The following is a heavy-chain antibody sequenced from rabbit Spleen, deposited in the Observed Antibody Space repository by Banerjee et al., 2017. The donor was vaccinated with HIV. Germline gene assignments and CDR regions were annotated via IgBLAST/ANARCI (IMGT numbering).Heavy chain of an antibody. J-gene: IGHJ4*01. Sequence: QEQLVESGGGLVQPGGSLKLSCKVSGFDSSHGVSWVRQAPGKGLEWIGYIDPVFGGTHYASWVNGRFTISSHNAQNTLYLQLNSLTVADTATYFCAREPHVRSTDSTLNLWGPGTLVTVS. V-gene: IGHV1S47*01. CDR1: GFDSSHG. CDR2: IDPVFGGT. CDR3: AREPHVRSTDSTLNL. D-gene: IGHD7-1*01.